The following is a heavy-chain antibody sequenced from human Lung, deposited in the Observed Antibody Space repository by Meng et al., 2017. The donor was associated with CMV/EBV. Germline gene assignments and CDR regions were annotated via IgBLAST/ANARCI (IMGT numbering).Heavy chain of an antibody. CDR2: IYHNGST. CDR3: ARQKYIVVIPGGMGKNWFDH. J-gene: IGHJ5*02. CDR1: GASINNKLYY. V-gene: IGHV4-39*01. D-gene: IGHD2-2*01. Sequence: SETLSLTCSVSGASINNKLYYWGWIRQPPGKGLEWIGNIYHNGSTYYSPSLKSRVTISVDTSKNHFSLRLSSVTAADTGVYYCARQKYIVVIPGGMGKNWFDHWGQGTLVTVSS.